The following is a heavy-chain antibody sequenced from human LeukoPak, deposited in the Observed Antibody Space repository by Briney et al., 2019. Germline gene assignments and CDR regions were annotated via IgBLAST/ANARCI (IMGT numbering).Heavy chain of an antibody. D-gene: IGHD6-13*01. CDR1: GGSISSSSYY. CDR2: IYYSGST. Sequence: SETLSLTCTVSGGSISSSSYYWGWIRQPPGKGLEWIGSIYYSGSTYYNPSLKSRVTISVDTSKNQFSLKLSSVTAADTAVYYCARRGMAAAAGTEHWGQGTLVTVSS. V-gene: IGHV4-39*01. CDR3: ARRGMAAAAGTEH. J-gene: IGHJ1*01.